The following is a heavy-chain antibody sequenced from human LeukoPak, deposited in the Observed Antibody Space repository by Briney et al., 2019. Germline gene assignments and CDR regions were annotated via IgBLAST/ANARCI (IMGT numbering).Heavy chain of an antibody. J-gene: IGHJ4*02. Sequence: SVKVSCKASGYTFTGYYMHWVRQAPGQGLEWMGGIIPIFGTANYAQKFQGRVTITTDESTSTAYMELSSLRSEDTAVYYCAKMDTVTPYYCDYWGQGTLVTVSS. CDR2: IIPIFGTA. CDR1: GYTFTGYY. V-gene: IGHV1-69*05. CDR3: AKMDTVTPYYCDY. D-gene: IGHD2-15*01.